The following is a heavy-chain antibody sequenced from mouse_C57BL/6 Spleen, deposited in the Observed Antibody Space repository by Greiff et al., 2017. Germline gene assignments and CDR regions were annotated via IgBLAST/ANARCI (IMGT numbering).Heavy chain of an antibody. V-gene: IGHV1-64*01. D-gene: IGHD1-1*01. CDR2: IHPNSGST. J-gene: IGHJ3*01. CDR3: ARWDYGSSSWFAY. CDR1: GYTFTSYW. Sequence: QVQLQQPGAELVKPGASVKLSCKASGYTFTSYWMHWVKQRPGQGLEWIGMIHPNSGSTNYNEKFKSKAPLTVDKSSSTAYMQLSSLTSEDSAVYYCARWDYGSSSWFAYWGQGTLVTVSA.